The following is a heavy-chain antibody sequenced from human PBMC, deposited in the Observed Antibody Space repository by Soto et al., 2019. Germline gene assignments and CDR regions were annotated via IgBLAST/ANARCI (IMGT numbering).Heavy chain of an antibody. CDR3: AREKGIVGANQAFDY. J-gene: IGHJ4*02. V-gene: IGHV3-30-3*01. Sequence: QVQLVESGGVVVQPGRSLRLSCAASGFTFSSYAMHWVRQAPGKGLEWVAVISYDGSNKYYADSVKGRFTISRDNSKNSLYLQMNSLRAEDTAVYYCAREKGIVGANQAFDYWGQGTLVTVSS. D-gene: IGHD1-26*01. CDR1: GFTFSSYA. CDR2: ISYDGSNK.